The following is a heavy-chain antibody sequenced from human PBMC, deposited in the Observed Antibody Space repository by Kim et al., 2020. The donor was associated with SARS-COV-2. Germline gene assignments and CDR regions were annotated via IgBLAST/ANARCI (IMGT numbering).Heavy chain of an antibody. CDR3: ARAISGSYYVYYYYYGMDV. Sequence: GRFTISRDNAKNSLYLQMNSLRAEDTSVYYCARAISGSYYVYYYYYGMDVWGQGTTVTVSS. J-gene: IGHJ6*02. V-gene: IGHV3-11*06. D-gene: IGHD1-26*01.